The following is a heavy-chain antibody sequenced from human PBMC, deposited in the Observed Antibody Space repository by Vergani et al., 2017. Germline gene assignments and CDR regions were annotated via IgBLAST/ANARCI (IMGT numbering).Heavy chain of an antibody. CDR3: ASIARAPTRRNPPPDY. CDR2: VNHGGST. D-gene: IGHD3-16*02. J-gene: IGHJ4*02. CDR1: GGSFSDYY. Sequence: QVQLQEWGAGLLKTSATLSLTCGVSGGSFSDYYWSWIRQAPGMGLEWIGEVNHGGSTNYNPSLKSRVSISVDTSKNQFSLQLTSVTAADSALYFWASIARAPTRRNPPPDYWGQGILVTVSS. V-gene: IGHV4-34*01.